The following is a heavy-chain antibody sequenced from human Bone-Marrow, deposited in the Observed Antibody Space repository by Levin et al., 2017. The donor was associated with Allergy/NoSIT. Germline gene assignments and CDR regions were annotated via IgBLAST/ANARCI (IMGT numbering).Heavy chain of an antibody. D-gene: IGHD1-1*01. V-gene: IGHV3-7*01. CDR1: GFTFRSHW. CDR2: IKQDGSET. CDR3: ARESSTGGWYNYAMDV. Sequence: GGSLRLSCAASGFTFRSHWMSWVRQAPGKGLEWVANIKQDGSETYYVDSVKGRFTISRDNGKNSLYLQVNSLSAEDTAVYYCARESSTGGWYNYAMDVWGQGTAVTVSS. J-gene: IGHJ6*02.